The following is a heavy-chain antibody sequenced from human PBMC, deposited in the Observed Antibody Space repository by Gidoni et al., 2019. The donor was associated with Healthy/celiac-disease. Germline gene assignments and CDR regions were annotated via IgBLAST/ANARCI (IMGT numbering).Heavy chain of an antibody. Sequence: QVQLQASGPALVKPSQTPSLPCTVSGGSTRSGSYYWSWIRQPAGKGLEWIGRIYTSGSTNYNPSLKSRVTISVDTSKNQFSLKLSSVTAADTAVYYCARDLATIGSGYPLWGQGTLVTVSS. D-gene: IGHD5-12*01. J-gene: IGHJ4*02. CDR3: ARDLATIGSGYPL. CDR1: GGSTRSGSYY. CDR2: IYTSGST. V-gene: IGHV4-61*02.